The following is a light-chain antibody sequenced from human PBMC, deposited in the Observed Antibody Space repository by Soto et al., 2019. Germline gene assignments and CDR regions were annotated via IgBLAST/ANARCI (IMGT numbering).Light chain of an antibody. CDR1: QIISGTY. Sequence: EIVLTQSPGPLSLSPGERATLSCRASQIISGTYLAWYKQKPGQSPRLLIYGASSRATGIPDRFSGSGSGTDFALTISRLEPEDFAVYYCQQYGTSPPYTFGQGTKLQIK. V-gene: IGKV3-20*01. CDR2: GAS. J-gene: IGKJ2*01. CDR3: QQYGTSPPYT.